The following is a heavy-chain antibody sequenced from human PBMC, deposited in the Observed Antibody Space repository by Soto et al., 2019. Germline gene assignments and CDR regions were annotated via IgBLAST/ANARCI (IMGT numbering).Heavy chain of an antibody. Sequence: PGGSLRLSCAASGFTFSSYSMNWVRQAPGKGLEWVSYIRSTSTTIHYADSVKGRFIISRDNAKNSLYLQMNSLRAEDTAVYYCTRDPHALDIWGQGTMVTVSS. J-gene: IGHJ3*02. V-gene: IGHV3-48*01. CDR2: IRSTSTTI. CDR1: GFTFSSYS. CDR3: TRDPHALDI.